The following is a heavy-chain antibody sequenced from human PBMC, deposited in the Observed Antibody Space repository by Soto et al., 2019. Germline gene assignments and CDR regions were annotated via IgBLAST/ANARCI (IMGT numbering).Heavy chain of an antibody. CDR2: IYYSGST. CDR3: ARDSGGYDSEYFQH. J-gene: IGHJ1*01. Sequence: KPSETLSLTCTVSGGSISSGGYYWSWIRQHPGKGLEWIGYIYYSGSTYYNPSLKSRVTISVDTSKNQFSLKLSSVTAADTAVYYCARDSGGYDSEYFQHWGQGTLVTVSS. D-gene: IGHD5-12*01. CDR1: GGSISSGGYY. V-gene: IGHV4-31*03.